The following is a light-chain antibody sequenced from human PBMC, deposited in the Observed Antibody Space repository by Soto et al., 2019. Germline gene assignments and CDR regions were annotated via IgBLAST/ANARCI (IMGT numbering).Light chain of an antibody. CDR3: QQSYSIWWT. CDR2: AAS. J-gene: IGKJ1*01. V-gene: IGKV1-39*01. CDR1: QSISSF. Sequence: DIQMTQSPSSLSTSVGDRVTTSCRSSQSISSFLNWFQQKPGKAPKLLIYAASSLQSGVPSRFSGSGSGTNFTLTIDSLQPEDFATYYCQQSYSIWWTFGQGTKVDI.